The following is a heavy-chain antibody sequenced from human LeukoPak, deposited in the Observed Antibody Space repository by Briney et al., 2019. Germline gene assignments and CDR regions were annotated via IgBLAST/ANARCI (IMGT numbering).Heavy chain of an antibody. CDR3: AGATYSGYDS. CDR1: GDSVSSNSAA. D-gene: IGHD5-12*01. CDR2: TYYRSKWYY. J-gene: IGHJ5*02. Sequence: SQTLSLTCAISGDSVSSNSAAWNWIRQSPSRGLEWLVRTYYRSKWYYDYVVSLKSRITIIPDTSKNQFSLQLSSVTPEDTAVYYCAGATYSGYDSWGQGTLVTVSS. V-gene: IGHV6-1*01.